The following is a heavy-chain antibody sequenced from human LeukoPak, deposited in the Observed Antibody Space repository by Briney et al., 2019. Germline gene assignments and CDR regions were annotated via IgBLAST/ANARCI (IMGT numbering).Heavy chain of an antibody. V-gene: IGHV6-1*01. CDR2: TYYRSKWYN. Sequence: SQTLALTCAISGDSVSSNIAAWTWIRQSPSRGLEWLGRTYYRSKWYNGYAESVKSRVIINPDTSKNQFSLQLNSVTPEDTAVYYCARSPIGYCSSTSCYLSESSYYYYYYMDVWGKGTTVTVSS. J-gene: IGHJ6*03. CDR1: GDSVSSNIAA. CDR3: ARSPIGYCSSTSCYLSESSYYYYYYMDV. D-gene: IGHD2-2*01.